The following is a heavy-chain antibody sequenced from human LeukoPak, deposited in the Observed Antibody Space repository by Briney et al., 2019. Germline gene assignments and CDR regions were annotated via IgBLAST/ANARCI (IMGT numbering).Heavy chain of an antibody. CDR2: INPNSGDT. V-gene: IGHV1-2*06. D-gene: IGHD1-26*01. CDR3: ALNSGSYYVHAFDI. J-gene: IGHJ3*02. Sequence: ASVKVSCKASGYTFTGYYMHWVRQAPGQGLEWMGRINPNSGDTNYAQKFQGRLTITRDTSISTAYMELSRLRSDNTAVYYCALNSGSYYVHAFDIWGQGTMVTVSS. CDR1: GYTFTGYY.